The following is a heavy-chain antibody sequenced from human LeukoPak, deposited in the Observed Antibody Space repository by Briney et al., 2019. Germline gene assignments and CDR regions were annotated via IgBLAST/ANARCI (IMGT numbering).Heavy chain of an antibody. CDR2: IYYNGNN. CDR1: GDSISSYY. J-gene: IGHJ4*02. CDR3: ARQVGSYPDY. V-gene: IGHV4-59*08. Sequence: SETLSLTCTVSGDSISSYYWSWIRQPPAKGLEWIGYIYYNGNNNYNPSLKSRVAMSEDKSKNQFALNLSSVTAADTAVYYCARQVGSYPDYWGLGTLVTVSS. D-gene: IGHD1-26*01.